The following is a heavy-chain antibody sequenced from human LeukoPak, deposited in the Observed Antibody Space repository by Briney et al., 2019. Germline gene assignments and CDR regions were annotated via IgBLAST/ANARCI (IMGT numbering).Heavy chain of an antibody. D-gene: IGHD2-2*01. CDR2: IKQDGSET. J-gene: IGHJ6*03. V-gene: IGHV3-7*01. CDR1: GFAFSSSW. Sequence: QPGGSLRLSCAASGFAFSSSWMSWVRQAPGKGLEWVANIKQDGSETYYVDSLKGRFTLSRDNAKNSVYLQMNNLRAEDTAVYYCARRAPGYCITTSCPDTYYYYYYMDVWGKGTTVTVSS. CDR3: ARRAPGYCITTSCPDTYYYYYYMDV.